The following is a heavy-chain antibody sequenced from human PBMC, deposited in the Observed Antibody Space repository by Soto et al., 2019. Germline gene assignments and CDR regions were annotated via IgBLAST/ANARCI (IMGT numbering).Heavy chain of an antibody. CDR3: ARGRYGDY. D-gene: IGHD1-1*01. CDR1: GYTFTTYG. V-gene: IGHV1-18*01. J-gene: IGHJ4*02. CDR2: ISAHNGNT. Sequence: QVHLVQSGAEVKKPGASVKVSCKGSGYTFTTYGITWVRQAPGQGLEWMGWISAHNGNTNYAQKLQGRVTVTRDTSKSTAYMELRSLRSAETAVYYCARGRYGDYWGQGALVTVSS.